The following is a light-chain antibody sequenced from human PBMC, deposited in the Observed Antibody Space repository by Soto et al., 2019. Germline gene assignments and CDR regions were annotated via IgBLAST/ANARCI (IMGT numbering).Light chain of an antibody. CDR1: QSILDSYYDNNF. Sequence: DIVMAQSPDSLAVSLRXRVTINCKCGQSILDSYYDNNFFAWYQHKPGQPPKLLIYWASTRESGVPDRFSGSGSATDFTITISSLQAEDVAVYYCQQYYTTPSFGGGTKVDI. CDR2: WAS. V-gene: IGKV4-1*01. J-gene: IGKJ4*01. CDR3: QQYYTTPS.